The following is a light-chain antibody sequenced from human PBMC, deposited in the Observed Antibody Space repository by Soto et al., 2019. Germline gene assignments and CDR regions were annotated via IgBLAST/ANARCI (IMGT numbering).Light chain of an antibody. V-gene: IGLV1-40*01. CDR2: GNI. Sequence: QLVLTQPPSVSGAPGQRVTISCTGSSSNIGAGYDVHWYQQLPGTAPKLLIYGNINRPSGVPDRFSASKSDTSASLAIIGLQAEDEADYYCQSYDSSLSGYVFGTGTKVTVL. CDR3: QSYDSSLSGYV. CDR1: SSNIGAGYD. J-gene: IGLJ1*01.